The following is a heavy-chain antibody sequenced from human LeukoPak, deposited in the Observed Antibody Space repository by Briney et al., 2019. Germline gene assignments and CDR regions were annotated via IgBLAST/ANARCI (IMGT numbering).Heavy chain of an antibody. Sequence: GGSLRLSCAASGFTFSDSLMSWVRQAPGKGLEWVGRSRYKADSYTAEYAASVKGRFTISRDESKNSLYLQISSLETEDAAVYYCATSSWYRLAYWGQGSLVTVSS. CDR3: ATSSWYRLAY. J-gene: IGHJ4*02. V-gene: IGHV3-72*01. CDR2: SRYKADSYTA. D-gene: IGHD6-13*01. CDR1: GFTFSDSL.